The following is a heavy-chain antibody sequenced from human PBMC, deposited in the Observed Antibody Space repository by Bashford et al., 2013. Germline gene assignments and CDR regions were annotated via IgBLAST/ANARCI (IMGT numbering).Heavy chain of an antibody. Sequence: SETLSLTCTVSGGSISSYYWSWIRQPAGKGLEWIGRVYISGSTNYNPSLGSRVFLSLDTSKNQLFLELSSVTTADTAVYYCARPQFADYGGLTYGLDVWGPGTTVTVSS. V-gene: IGHV4-4*07. J-gene: IGHJ6*02. CDR1: GGSISSYY. CDR3: ARPQFADYGGLTYGLDV. D-gene: IGHD4-17*01. CDR2: VYISGST.